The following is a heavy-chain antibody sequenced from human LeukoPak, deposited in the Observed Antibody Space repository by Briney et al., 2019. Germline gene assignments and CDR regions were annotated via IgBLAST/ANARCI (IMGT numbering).Heavy chain of an antibody. V-gene: IGHV1-46*01. CDR2: INPSDGST. J-gene: IGHJ6*04. Sequence: GASVKVSCKASGYTFTDYYIHWVRQAPGQGLEWMGIINPSDGSTTYAQKFQGRVTMSRDTSTSTVYMELSSLRSEDTAVHYCARAPPPRRGGMDVWGKGTTVTISS. CDR1: GYTFTDYY. CDR3: ARAPPPRRGGMDV.